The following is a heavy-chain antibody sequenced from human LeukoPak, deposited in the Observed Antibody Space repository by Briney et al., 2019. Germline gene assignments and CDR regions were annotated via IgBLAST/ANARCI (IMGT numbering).Heavy chain of an antibody. CDR2: IYYSGST. CDR3: VGRDGGYGDYGVYYYYGMDV. V-gene: IGHV4-39*01. D-gene: IGHD4-17*01. Sequence: PSETLSLTCTVSGGSISSSSYYWGWIRQPPGKGLEWIGSIYYSGSTYYTPSLKSRVTISVDTSKNQFSLKLSSVTAADTAVYYCVGRDGGYGDYGVYYYYGMDVWGQGTTVTVSS. J-gene: IGHJ6*02. CDR1: GGSISSSSYY.